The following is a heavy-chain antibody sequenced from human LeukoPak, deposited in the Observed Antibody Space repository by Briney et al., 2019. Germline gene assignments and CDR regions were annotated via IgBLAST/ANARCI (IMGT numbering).Heavy chain of an antibody. CDR2: IYYSGST. Sequence: PSETLSLTCTVSGGSISSYYWGWIRQPPGKGLEWIGYIYYSGSTNYNPSLKSRVTISVDTSKNQFSLRLSSVTAADTAVYYCARTYSGSPAYDYWGQGTLVTVSS. V-gene: IGHV4-59*01. J-gene: IGHJ4*02. CDR3: ARTYSGSPAYDY. CDR1: GGSISSYY. D-gene: IGHD1-26*01.